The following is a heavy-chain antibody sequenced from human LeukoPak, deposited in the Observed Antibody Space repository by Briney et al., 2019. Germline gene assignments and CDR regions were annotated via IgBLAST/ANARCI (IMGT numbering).Heavy chain of an antibody. V-gene: IGHV3-23*01. CDR2: ISGSGGST. CDR3: ARYRFVVGATDSFDM. D-gene: IGHD1-26*01. CDR1: GFTFSSYA. Sequence: GGSLRLSCAASGFTFSSYAMSWVRQAPGKGLEWVSAISGSGGSTYYADSVKGRFTISRDNAKNSLYLQMNSLRAEDTAVYYCARYRFVVGATDSFDMWGQGTTVTVSS. J-gene: IGHJ3*02.